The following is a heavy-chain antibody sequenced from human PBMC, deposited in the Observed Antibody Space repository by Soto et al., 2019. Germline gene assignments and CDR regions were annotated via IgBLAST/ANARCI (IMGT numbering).Heavy chain of an antibody. CDR2: IYGGGNGP. Sequence: EVQVLGSGGGLVQPGGSLRLSCAATGCTFSDFAMSWVRQAPGKGLEWVSRIYGGGNGPHYADSVKGRVTISRDNSKNTLYLQMNSLRAEDTAVYYCAKMEGMDPWAYSFDYWGHGTLITVYS. CDR1: GCTFSDFA. J-gene: IGHJ4*01. V-gene: IGHV3-23*01. D-gene: IGHD2-2*03. CDR3: AKMEGMDPWAYSFDY.